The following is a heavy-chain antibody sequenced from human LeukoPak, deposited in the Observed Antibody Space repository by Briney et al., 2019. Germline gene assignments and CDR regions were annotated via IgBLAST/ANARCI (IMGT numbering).Heavy chain of an antibody. CDR2: TYYRSKWYN. J-gene: IGHJ3*02. D-gene: IGHD6-19*01. CDR1: GDSVSSNSAA. CDR3: ARVSSSGWYRGGAFDI. V-gene: IGHV6-1*01. Sequence: SQTLSLTCAISGDSVSSNSAAWNWIRQSPSRGLEWLGRTYYRSKWYNDYAVSVKSRITINPDTSKNQFSLQLNSVTPEDTAVYYCARVSSSGWYRGGAFDIWGQGTMVTVSS.